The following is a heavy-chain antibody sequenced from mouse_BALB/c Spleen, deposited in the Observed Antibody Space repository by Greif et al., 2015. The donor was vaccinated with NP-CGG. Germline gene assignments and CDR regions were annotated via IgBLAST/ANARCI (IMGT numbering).Heavy chain of an antibody. D-gene: IGHD1-1*01. J-gene: IGHJ1*01. Sequence: EVHLVESGPSLVKPSQTLSLTCSVTGDSITSGYWNWIRKFPGNKLEYMGYISYSGSTYYNPSLKSRISITRDTSKNQYYLQLNSVTTEDTATYYCASSYYYGSSSHHYWYFDVWGAGTTVTVSS. CDR3: ASSYYYGSSSHHYWYFDV. CDR2: ISYSGST. CDR1: GDSITSGY. V-gene: IGHV3-8*02.